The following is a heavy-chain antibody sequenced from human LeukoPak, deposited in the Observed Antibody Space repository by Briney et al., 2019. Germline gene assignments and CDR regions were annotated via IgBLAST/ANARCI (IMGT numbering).Heavy chain of an antibody. V-gene: IGHV4-34*01. D-gene: IGHD5-18*01. CDR3: ARGTDTAMVKDY. J-gene: IGHJ4*02. CDR1: GGSFSGYY. Sequence: SETLSLTCAVYGGSFSGYYWSWIRQPPGKGLEWIGEINHSGSTNYNPSLKSRATISVDTSKNQFSLKLSSVTAADTAVYYCARGTDTAMVKDYWGQGTLVTVSS. CDR2: INHSGST.